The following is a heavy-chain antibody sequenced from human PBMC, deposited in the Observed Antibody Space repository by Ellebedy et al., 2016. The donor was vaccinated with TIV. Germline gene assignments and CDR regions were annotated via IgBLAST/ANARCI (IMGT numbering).Heavy chain of an antibody. CDR1: GFTFDNFA. V-gene: IGHV3-23*01. CDR3: AKAGWGRVVISHFDS. CDR2: ISDSSGRT. D-gene: IGHD3-3*01. Sequence: GESLKISCAAAGFTFDNFAMYWVRQAPGKGLEWVSAISDSSGRTYYADSVKGRFTVSIDKSNNTLFLQMNSLRADDTAIYYCAKAGWGRVVISHFDSWGQGTLVTVSS. J-gene: IGHJ4*02.